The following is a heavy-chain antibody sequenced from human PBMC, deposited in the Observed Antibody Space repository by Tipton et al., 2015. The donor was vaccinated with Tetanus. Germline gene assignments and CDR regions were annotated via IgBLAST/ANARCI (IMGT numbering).Heavy chain of an antibody. J-gene: IGHJ4*01. V-gene: IGHV3-23*01. Sequence: SLRLSCAASGLTLTDFAMSWVRQPPGQGPDWVAVIESSGSTQYSDSVKGRFTISRDNSKNTLILEMSSLRVEDSAVYYCAKRGLGYGYGYFEYWGHGTTVTVSS. CDR1: GLTLTDFA. CDR3: AKRGLGYGYGYFEY. CDR2: IESSGST. D-gene: IGHD5-18*01.